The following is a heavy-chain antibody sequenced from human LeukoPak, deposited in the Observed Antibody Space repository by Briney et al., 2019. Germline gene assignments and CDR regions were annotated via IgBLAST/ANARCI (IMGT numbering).Heavy chain of an antibody. CDR2: ITADGSTA. D-gene: IGHD1-14*01. CDR1: GFTFGNSW. J-gene: IGHJ3*01. V-gene: IGHV3-74*01. Sequence: HPGGSLRLSCAASGFTFGNSWVHWVRQAPGKGLVWVSLITADGSTAIYADSVKGRFTIPRDNARNTLSLQMNSLTIEDTAVYYCVVVVEPPDSDGFDVWGQGTMITVSS. CDR3: VVVVEPPDSDGFDV.